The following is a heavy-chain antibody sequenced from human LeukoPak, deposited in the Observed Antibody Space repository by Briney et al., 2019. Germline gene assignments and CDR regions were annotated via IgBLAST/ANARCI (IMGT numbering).Heavy chain of an antibody. V-gene: IGHV4-59*01. CDR1: GGSISNYH. CDR2: IYYSGST. J-gene: IGHJ4*02. Sequence: SETLSLTCTVSGGSISNYHWSWIRQPPGKGLEWIGYIYYSGSTNYNPSLKNRVTISVDTSKNQFSLKLSSVTAADTAVYYCARGTVLNYYDSSGYHKSPGSVDYWGQGTLVTVSS. D-gene: IGHD3-22*01. CDR3: ARGTVLNYYDSSGYHKSPGSVDY.